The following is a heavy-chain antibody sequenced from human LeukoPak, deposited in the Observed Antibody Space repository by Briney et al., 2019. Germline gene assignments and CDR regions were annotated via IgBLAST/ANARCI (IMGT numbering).Heavy chain of an antibody. J-gene: IGHJ4*02. V-gene: IGHV1-69*13. Sequence: SVKVSCKTSGDTFNNYAISWVRQAPGQGLEWMGGIVPIFGTANYAQKFQGRVTITADESTSTAYMELNSLRFEDTAVYYCARRNYHDSSGYCSAPDYWGQGTLVTVSS. CDR3: ARRNYHDSSGYCSAPDY. CDR1: GDTFNNYA. D-gene: IGHD3-22*01. CDR2: IVPIFGTA.